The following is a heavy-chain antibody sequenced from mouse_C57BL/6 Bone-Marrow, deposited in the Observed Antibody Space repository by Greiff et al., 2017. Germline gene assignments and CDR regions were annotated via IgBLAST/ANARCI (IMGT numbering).Heavy chain of an antibody. J-gene: IGHJ2*01. CDR3: ARASLLRYYFDY. D-gene: IGHD1-2*01. Sequence: EVQLQQSGPELVKPGASVKISCKASGYSFTDYNMNWVKQSNGKSLEWIGVINPNYGTTSYNQKFKGKATLTVDKSSSTAYMQLNSLTSEDAAVYYGARASLLRYYFDYWGQGTTLTVTA. V-gene: IGHV1-39*01. CDR2: INPNYGTT. CDR1: GYSFTDYN.